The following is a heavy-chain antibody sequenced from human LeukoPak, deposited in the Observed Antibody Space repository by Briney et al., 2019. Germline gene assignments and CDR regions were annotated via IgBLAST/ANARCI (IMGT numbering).Heavy chain of an antibody. J-gene: IGHJ3*02. CDR3: ARDSRIAAAGTRAFDI. D-gene: IGHD6-13*01. V-gene: IGHV3-66*01. CDR2: IYSGGST. Sequence: PGGSLRLSCAASGFTVSSNYMSWVRQAPGKGLEWVSVIYSGGSTYYADSVKGRFTISGDNSKNTLYLQMNSLRAEDTAVYYCARDSRIAAAGTRAFDIWGQGTMVTVSS. CDR1: GFTVSSNY.